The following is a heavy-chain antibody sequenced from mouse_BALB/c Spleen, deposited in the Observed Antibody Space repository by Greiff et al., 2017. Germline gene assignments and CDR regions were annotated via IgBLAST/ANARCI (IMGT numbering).Heavy chain of an antibody. Sequence: DVKLVESGGGLVQPGGSRKLSCAASGFTFSSFGMHWVRQAPEKGLEWVAYISSGSSTIYYADTVKGRFTISRDNPKNTLFLQMTSLRSEDTAMYYCARSGYDVGYYFDYWGQGTTLTVSS. J-gene: IGHJ2*01. D-gene: IGHD2-14*01. CDR2: ISSGSSTI. CDR1: GFTFSSFG. V-gene: IGHV5-17*02. CDR3: ARSGYDVGYYFDY.